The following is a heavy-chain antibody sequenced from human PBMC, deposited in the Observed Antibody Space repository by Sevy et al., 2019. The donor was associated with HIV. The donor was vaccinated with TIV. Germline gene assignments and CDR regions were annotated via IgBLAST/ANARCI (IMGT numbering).Heavy chain of an antibody. CDR1: GYSFTTYA. Sequence: ASMKVSCKASGYSFTTYAITCVRQAPGQGLEWMGWISPFHGNTNYAQKLQGRVSMTTDTSTVTAYMELTSLRSDDTAVYYCARVFGGRLYNGRFDPWGQGTLVTVSS. D-gene: IGHD3-16*01. CDR3: ARVFGGRLYNGRFDP. J-gene: IGHJ5*02. V-gene: IGHV1-18*01. CDR2: ISPFHGNT.